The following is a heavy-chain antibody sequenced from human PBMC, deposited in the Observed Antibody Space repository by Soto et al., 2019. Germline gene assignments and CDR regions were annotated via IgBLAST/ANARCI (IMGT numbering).Heavy chain of an antibody. D-gene: IGHD2-15*01. Sequence: PETLSLNCTVSGGSISTSSYYRGWIRQPPGKGLEWIGSIYYSGSTYYNPSLKSRVTISVDTSKNQFSLKLSSVTAADTAVYYCARLGRQKTYYYYGMDVWGQGTTV. V-gene: IGHV4-39*01. CDR2: IYYSGST. CDR3: ARLGRQKTYYYYGMDV. CDR1: GGSISTSSYY. J-gene: IGHJ6*02.